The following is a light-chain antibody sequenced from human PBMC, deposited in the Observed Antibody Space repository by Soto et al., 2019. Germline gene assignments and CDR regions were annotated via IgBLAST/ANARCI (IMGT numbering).Light chain of an antibody. CDR2: GAS. V-gene: IGKV3-20*01. Sequence: EIVLTQSPGTLSVSPGERVTLSCRASQSVSSSYLAWYQQKPGQAPRLLIYGASSRATGIPDRFSGSGSGTDFTLTISRLEPEDFAVYYCHQYDSWTFGQGTKVDI. CDR3: HQYDSWT. CDR1: QSVSSSY. J-gene: IGKJ1*01.